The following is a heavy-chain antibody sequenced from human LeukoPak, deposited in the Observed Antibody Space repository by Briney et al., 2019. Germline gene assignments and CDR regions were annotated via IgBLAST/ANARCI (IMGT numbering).Heavy chain of an antibody. V-gene: IGHV4-30-2*03. CDR2: ISYSGST. CDR3: ARLDYGDRNWFDP. D-gene: IGHD4-17*01. CDR1: GGSISSAGYS. Sequence: SQTLSLTCTVSGGSISSAGYSWYWIRQPPGKGLEWVGTISYSGSTYYNPSLKSRVTISVHMSKNQFSLKLTSVTAADTAVYYCARLDYGDRNWFDPWGQGTLVTVSS. J-gene: IGHJ5*02.